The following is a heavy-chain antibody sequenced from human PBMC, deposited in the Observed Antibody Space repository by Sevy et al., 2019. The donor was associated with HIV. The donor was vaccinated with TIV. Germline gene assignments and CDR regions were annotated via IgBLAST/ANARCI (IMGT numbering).Heavy chain of an antibody. CDR3: ARRYFDL. J-gene: IGHJ4*02. V-gene: IGHV3-7*01. CDR1: GFSFTDFW. CDR2: INQDGSEM. Sequence: GGSLRLSCKASGFSFTDFWMQWVRQVPGKGPEWVANINQDGSEMYYVDSVKGRFTISRDNAESALFLQMPGLRAEDAATYFCARRYFDLWGQGTVVTVSS.